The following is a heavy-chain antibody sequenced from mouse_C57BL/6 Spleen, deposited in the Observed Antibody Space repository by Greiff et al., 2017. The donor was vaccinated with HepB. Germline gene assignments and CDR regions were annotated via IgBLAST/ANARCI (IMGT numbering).Heavy chain of an antibody. CDR3: ARESSNPFAY. D-gene: IGHD2-5*01. V-gene: IGHV1-50*01. CDR2: IDPSDSYT. Sequence: VQLQQPGAELVKPGASVKLSCKASGYTFTSYWMQWVNQRPGQGLEWIGEIDPSDSYTNYNQKFKGKATLTVDTSSSTAYMQLSSLTSEDSAVYYCARESSNPFAYWGQGTLVTVSA. CDR1: GYTFTSYW. J-gene: IGHJ3*01.